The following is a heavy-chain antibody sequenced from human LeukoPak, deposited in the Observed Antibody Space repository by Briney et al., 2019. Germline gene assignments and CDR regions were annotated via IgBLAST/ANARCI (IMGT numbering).Heavy chain of an antibody. CDR1: GGSISSGNYY. V-gene: IGHV4-61*02. CDR3: ARDKDWNFD. D-gene: IGHD1-7*01. CDR2: IYTSGST. J-gene: IGHJ4*02. Sequence: SETLSLTCTVSGGSISSGNYYWSWIRQPAGKGLEWIERIYTSGSTNYNPSLKSRVTISVDTSKNQFSLKLSSVTAADTAVYYCARDKDWNFDWGQGTLVTVSS.